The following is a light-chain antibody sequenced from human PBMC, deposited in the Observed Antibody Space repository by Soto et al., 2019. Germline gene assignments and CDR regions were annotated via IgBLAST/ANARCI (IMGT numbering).Light chain of an antibody. V-gene: IGKV1-39*01. Sequence: DIQMTQSPPSLSASVGDRVTITCLASQNIGIYLNWYQQEPGKAPKLLIYAASTLQSGVPLRFSGSGSGTDFTLSIGSLQPEDFATYFCKQSYSTHFTFTPGTKVDIX. CDR3: KQSYSTHFT. CDR1: QNIGIY. CDR2: AAS. J-gene: IGKJ3*01.